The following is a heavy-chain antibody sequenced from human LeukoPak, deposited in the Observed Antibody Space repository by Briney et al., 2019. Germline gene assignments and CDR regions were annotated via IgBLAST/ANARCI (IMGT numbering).Heavy chain of an antibody. D-gene: IGHD3-22*01. Sequence: SPSETLSLTCTVSGGSIRSYYWSWIRQPTGKGLEWIGYIYYSGSTNYNPSLKSRVTISVDTSKNQFSLKLSSVTAADTAVYYCARAGGYYLGVWYYYGMDVWGQGTTVTVSS. CDR3: ARAGGYYLGVWYYYGMDV. J-gene: IGHJ6*02. CDR2: IYYSGST. V-gene: IGHV4-59*01. CDR1: GGSIRSYY.